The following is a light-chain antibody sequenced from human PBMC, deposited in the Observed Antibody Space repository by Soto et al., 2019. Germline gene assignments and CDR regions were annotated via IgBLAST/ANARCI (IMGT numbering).Light chain of an antibody. Sequence: DIQLTQSPSFLSASVGDRVTVSCRASQDISTSLAWFQQKAGKVPQLLVYPASTLQDGVPSRFSGSGSGTYFTLPINNLQAEDFATYYCQHLRTYPFSFGQGTKLDIQ. CDR1: QDISTS. CDR2: PAS. CDR3: QHLRTYPFS. V-gene: IGKV1-9*01. J-gene: IGKJ2*03.